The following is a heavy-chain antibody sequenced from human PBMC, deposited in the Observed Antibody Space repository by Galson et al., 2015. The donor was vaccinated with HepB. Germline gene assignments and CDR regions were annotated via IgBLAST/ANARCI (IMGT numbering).Heavy chain of an antibody. J-gene: IGHJ3*02. V-gene: IGHV1-2*02. CDR3: ARDHDDFWSGYYGGGAFDI. CDR1: GYTFTGYY. Sequence: SVKVSCKASGYTFTGYYMHWVRQAPGQGLEWMGWINPNSGGTNYAQKFQGRVTMTRDTSISTAYMELSRLRSDDTAVYYCARDHDDFWSGYYGGGAFDIWGQGTMVTVSS. CDR2: INPNSGGT. D-gene: IGHD3-3*01.